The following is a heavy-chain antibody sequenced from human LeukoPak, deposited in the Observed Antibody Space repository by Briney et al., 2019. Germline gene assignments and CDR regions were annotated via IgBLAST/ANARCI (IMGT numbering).Heavy chain of an antibody. CDR1: GFTFSSYN. V-gene: IGHV3-21*01. J-gene: IGHJ4*02. Sequence: GGSLRLSRAASGFTFSSYNMNWVRQAPAKGLEWVSSISSSSSYIYYAESVKGRFTISRDNAKNSLYLQMNSLRAEDTAVYYCARDIGVGYSSGWSLGYWGQGTLVTVSS. D-gene: IGHD6-19*01. CDR3: ARDIGVGYSSGWSLGY. CDR2: ISSSSSYI.